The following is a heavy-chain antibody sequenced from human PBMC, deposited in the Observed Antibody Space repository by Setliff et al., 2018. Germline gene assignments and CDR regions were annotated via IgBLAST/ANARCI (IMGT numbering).Heavy chain of an antibody. Sequence: PSETLSLSCAASGFIFDDYGMGWVRQVPGKGLEWVSGINWNGGSFEYYADSVKGRFTISRDYAKNSLYLQVNSLRAEDTAVYYCARDWRHKAMDVWGQGTTVTVSS. V-gene: IGHV3-20*04. CDR1: GFIFDDYG. CDR3: ARDWRHKAMDV. CDR2: INWNGGSFE. J-gene: IGHJ6*02. D-gene: IGHD2-21*01.